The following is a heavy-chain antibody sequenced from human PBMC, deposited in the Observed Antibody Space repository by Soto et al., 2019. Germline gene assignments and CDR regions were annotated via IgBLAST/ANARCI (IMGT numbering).Heavy chain of an antibody. CDR2: IWYDGSNK. V-gene: IGHV3-33*01. J-gene: IGHJ4*02. CDR3: ARGFDSSSWYYFDY. D-gene: IGHD6-13*01. Sequence: SLRLSCAASGFTFSSYGMHWVRQAPGKGLEWVAVIWYDGSNKYYADSVKGRFTISRDNSKNTLYLQMNSLRAEDTAVYYCARGFDSSSWYYFDYWGQGTLVTSPQ. CDR1: GFTFSSYG.